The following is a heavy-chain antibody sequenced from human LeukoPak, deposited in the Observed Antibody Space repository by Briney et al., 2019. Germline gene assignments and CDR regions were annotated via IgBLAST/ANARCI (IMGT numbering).Heavy chain of an antibody. CDR1: GFTFSYYS. V-gene: IGHV3-48*01. Sequence: GGSLRLSCAASGFTFSYYSMNWVRQAPGKGLEWVSYIDNRGGTIYYADSQKGRFTISRDNAKNSLYLQMHSLRAEDTAVYYCARDRDGSGSYRIDYWGQGTLVTVSS. CDR2: IDNRGGTI. J-gene: IGHJ4*02. D-gene: IGHD3-10*01. CDR3: ARDRDGSGSYRIDY.